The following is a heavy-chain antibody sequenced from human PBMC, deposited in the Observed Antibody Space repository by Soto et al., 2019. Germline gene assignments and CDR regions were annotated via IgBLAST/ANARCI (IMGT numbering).Heavy chain of an antibody. V-gene: IGHV1-69*06. CDR2: IIPIFGTA. J-gene: IGHJ6*02. CDR1: GGTFSSYA. D-gene: IGHD2-2*01. CDR3: ARSEPIVVVPAAPYYYYGMDV. Sequence: QVQLVQSGAEVKKPGSSVKVSCKASGGTFSSYAISWVRQAPGQGLEWMGGIIPIFGTANYAQKFQGRVTITADKSTSTDYMELSRLRSEDTAVYYCARSEPIVVVPAAPYYYYGMDVWGQGTTVTVSS.